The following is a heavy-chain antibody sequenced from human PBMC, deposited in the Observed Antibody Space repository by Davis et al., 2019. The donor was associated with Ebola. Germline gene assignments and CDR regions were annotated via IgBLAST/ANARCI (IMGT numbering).Heavy chain of an antibody. V-gene: IGHV3-21*01. J-gene: IGHJ6*03. CDR3: AREGFLEWLLWVMDV. Sequence: GGSLRLSCVASGFTFRTYSMSWVRQAPGKGLEWVSSISSDSDYIYYADSAKGRFTISRDNAKNSLYLQMNSLRAEDTAVYYCAREGFLEWLLWVMDVWGKGTTVTVSS. CDR1: GFTFRTYS. CDR2: ISSDSDYI. D-gene: IGHD3-3*01.